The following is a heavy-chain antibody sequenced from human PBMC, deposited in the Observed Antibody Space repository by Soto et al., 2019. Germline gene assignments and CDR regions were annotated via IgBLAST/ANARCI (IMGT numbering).Heavy chain of an antibody. J-gene: IGHJ4*02. D-gene: IGHD3-9*01. CDR1: GGSISSSSYY. V-gene: IGHV4-39*01. Sequence: SETLSLTCTVSGGSISSSSYYWGWIRQPPGKGLEWIGSIYYSGSTYYNPSLKSRVTISVDTSKNQFSLKLSSVTAADTAVYYCARHRSDYDILTGYPGYWGQGTLVTVPQ. CDR3: ARHRSDYDILTGYPGY. CDR2: IYYSGST.